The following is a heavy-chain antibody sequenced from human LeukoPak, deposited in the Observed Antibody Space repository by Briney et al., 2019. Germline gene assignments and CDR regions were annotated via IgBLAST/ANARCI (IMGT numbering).Heavy chain of an antibody. D-gene: IGHD2-2*02. Sequence: PSETLSLTCTVSGGSISSYYWSWIRQPPGKGLEWIGYIYYSGSTNYNPSLKSRVTLSVDTSKNQFSLKLSSVTAADTAVYYCARGGGYCSSTSCHTNWFDPWGQGTLVTVSS. CDR3: ARGGGYCSSTSCHTNWFDP. V-gene: IGHV4-59*01. CDR2: IYYSGST. J-gene: IGHJ5*02. CDR1: GGSISSYY.